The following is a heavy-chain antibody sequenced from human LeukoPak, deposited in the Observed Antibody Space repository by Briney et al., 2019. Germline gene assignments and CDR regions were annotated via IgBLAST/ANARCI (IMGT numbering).Heavy chain of an antibody. CDR2: INPNSGGT. Sequence: GASVKVSCKASGYTFTGYYIHWVRQAPGQGLDWMGWINPNSGGTKYAQNFQGRVTLTTDTSINTAYMELSSLRSDDTAVYYCAREGRNGYNEGYFDYWGQGTLVTVSS. J-gene: IGHJ4*02. CDR3: AREGRNGYNEGYFDY. D-gene: IGHD5-24*01. V-gene: IGHV1-2*02. CDR1: GYTFTGYY.